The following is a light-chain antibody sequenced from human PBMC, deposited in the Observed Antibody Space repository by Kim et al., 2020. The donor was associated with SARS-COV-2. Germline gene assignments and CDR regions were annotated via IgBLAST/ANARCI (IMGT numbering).Light chain of an antibody. CDR3: QQYNSYPYT. J-gene: IGKJ2*01. CDR2: KAS. CDR1: QSISSW. Sequence: SASVGARVTITCRASQSISSWLAWYQQTPGKAPKLLIYKASSLESGVPSRFSGSGSGTEFTLPISSLQPDDFATYYCQQYNSYPYTFGQGTKLEI. V-gene: IGKV1-5*03.